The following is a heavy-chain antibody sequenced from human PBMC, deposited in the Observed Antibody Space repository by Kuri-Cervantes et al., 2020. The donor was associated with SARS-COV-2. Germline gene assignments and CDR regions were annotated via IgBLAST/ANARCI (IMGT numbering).Heavy chain of an antibody. V-gene: IGHV1-46*01. CDR3: YCAPKEGFDS. Sequence: ASVKVSCKAFVYTFSDHYMYWVRQAPGQGLEWMGIINPSGSGTRYPQRFQGRVSMTRDTSTSTVYMELSSLTSEDTAIYYCYCAPKEGFDSWGQGTLVTVSS. CDR2: INPSGSGT. CDR1: VYTFSDHY. D-gene: IGHD2-21*01. J-gene: IGHJ4*02.